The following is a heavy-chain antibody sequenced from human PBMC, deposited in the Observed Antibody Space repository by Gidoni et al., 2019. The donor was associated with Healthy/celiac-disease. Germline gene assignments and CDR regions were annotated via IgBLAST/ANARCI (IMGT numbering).Heavy chain of an antibody. CDR2: ISSSSSYI. CDR1: GFTFSRYS. D-gene: IGHD6-19*01. Sequence: EVQLVESGGGLVKPGGSLRLSCAGSGFTFSRYSMNGVRQAPGKGLEWVSSISSSSSYIYYADSVKGRFTISRDNAKNSLYLQMNSLRAEDTAVYYCAREGRGSIAVAYNWFDPWGQGTLVTVSS. V-gene: IGHV3-21*01. CDR3: AREGRGSIAVAYNWFDP. J-gene: IGHJ5*02.